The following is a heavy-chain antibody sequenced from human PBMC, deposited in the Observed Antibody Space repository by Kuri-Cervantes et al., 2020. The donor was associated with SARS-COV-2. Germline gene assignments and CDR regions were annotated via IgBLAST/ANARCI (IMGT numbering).Heavy chain of an antibody. D-gene: IGHD5-24*01. V-gene: IGHV1-69*13. Sequence: SVKVSCKASGFTFITYTISWVRQAPGQGLEWVGGIIPVLGTEKYAQRFQGRVTISADESTTTVYMELSSLRSEDTAVYYCARDSVLPLHSIQPWYYYGMDVWGQGTTVTVSS. CDR3: ARDSVLPLHSIQPWYYYGMDV. CDR1: GFTFITYT. J-gene: IGHJ6*02. CDR2: IIPVLGTE.